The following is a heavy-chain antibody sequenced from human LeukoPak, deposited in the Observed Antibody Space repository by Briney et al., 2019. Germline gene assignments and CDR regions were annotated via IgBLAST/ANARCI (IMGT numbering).Heavy chain of an antibody. Sequence: GGSLRLSCAASGFTFSSYEMNWVRQAPGKGLEWVSYISSSGSTIYYADSVKGRFTIFRDNAKNSLYLQMNSLRAEDTAVYYCAKDPDYYGSGSYYNEGAFDIWGQGTMVTVSS. J-gene: IGHJ3*02. CDR2: ISSSGSTI. D-gene: IGHD3-10*01. V-gene: IGHV3-48*03. CDR3: AKDPDYYGSGSYYNEGAFDI. CDR1: GFTFSSYE.